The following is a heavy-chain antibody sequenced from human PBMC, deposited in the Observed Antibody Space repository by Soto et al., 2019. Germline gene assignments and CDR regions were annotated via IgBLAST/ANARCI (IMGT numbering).Heavy chain of an antibody. CDR2: IKPDGSDQ. V-gene: IGHV3-7*01. CDR1: GFTFSSLW. J-gene: IGHJ4*02. D-gene: IGHD3-10*01. CDR3: TRAGGSYYFDF. Sequence: EVQLVESGGGLVLPGGSLRLSCAASGFTFSSLWMSSVRQAPGKGLEWVANIKPDGSDQYYVDSVKGRFTISRDNARNSLYLQMNSLRGDDTAVYYCTRAGGSYYFDFWGQGTLVTVSA.